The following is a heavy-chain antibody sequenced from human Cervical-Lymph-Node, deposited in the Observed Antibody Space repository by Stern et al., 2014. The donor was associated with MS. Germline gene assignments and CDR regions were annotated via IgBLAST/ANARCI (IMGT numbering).Heavy chain of an antibody. CDR2: ISWNGGNT. CDR3: AKDEGNSGYDPLDY. J-gene: IGHJ4*02. Sequence: EVQLVESGGGLVQPGGSLRLSCAASGFTFSSFAMSWVRQAPGKGLEWVSAISWNGGNTYYADSVKGRFPISRAHSKNPLYLPRNSLRAEDTAVYYCAKDEGNSGYDPLDYWGQGTLVTVSS. CDR1: GFTFSSFA. D-gene: IGHD5-12*01. V-gene: IGHV3-23*04.